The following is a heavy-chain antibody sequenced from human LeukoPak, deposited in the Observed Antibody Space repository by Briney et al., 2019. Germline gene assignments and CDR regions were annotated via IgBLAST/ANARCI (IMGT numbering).Heavy chain of an antibody. J-gene: IGHJ4*02. V-gene: IGHV3-48*03. CDR2: ISSSGSTI. CDR3: ARKGGYGLDFDY. D-gene: IGHD5-18*01. CDR1: GFAFRSYE. Sequence: AGGSLRLSCAASGFAFRSYEMNWGRQAPGKGLEWVSYISSSGSTIYYAEFVKGRFTISRDNAKNSLYLQMNSLRAGDTAVYYCARKGGYGLDFDYWGQGTLVTVSS.